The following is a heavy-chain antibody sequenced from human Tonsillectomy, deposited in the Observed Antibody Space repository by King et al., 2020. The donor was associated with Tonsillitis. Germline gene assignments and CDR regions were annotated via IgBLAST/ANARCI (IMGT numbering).Heavy chain of an antibody. CDR2: INPKSGGT. D-gene: IGHD6-6*01. V-gene: IGHV1-2*02. Sequence: QLVQSGAEVKKPGASVKVSCKASGYTFSGYYMHWVRQAPGQGLEWMGWINPKSGGTNYEQKFEGRVTMTRDPSISTAYMEMSSLRSEDTAVYYCARALKYSISSFVSFGYWGQGTLVTVSS. CDR1: GYTFSGYY. CDR3: ARALKYSISSFVSFGY. J-gene: IGHJ4*02.